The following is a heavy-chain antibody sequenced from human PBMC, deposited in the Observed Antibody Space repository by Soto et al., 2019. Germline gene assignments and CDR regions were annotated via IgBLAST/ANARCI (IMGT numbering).Heavy chain of an antibody. Sequence: SETLSLTCAVSGGSISSGGYSWSWIRQPPGKGLEWIGYIYQSGSTYYNPSRKSRVTISVDRSKNQFSLKLSSVTAADPAVYYCARASIEYSSSEPSYYYYYGMDVWGQGTTVTVSS. CDR2: IYQSGST. V-gene: IGHV4-30-2*01. CDR1: GGSISSGGYS. J-gene: IGHJ6*02. D-gene: IGHD6-6*01. CDR3: ARASIEYSSSEPSYYYYYGMDV.